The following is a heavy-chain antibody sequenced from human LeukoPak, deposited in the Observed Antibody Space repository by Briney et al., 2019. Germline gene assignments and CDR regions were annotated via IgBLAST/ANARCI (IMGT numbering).Heavy chain of an antibody. D-gene: IGHD3-22*01. J-gene: IGHJ6*03. CDR2: ISSSGTTT. CDR3: AKDGYYDSSGKRLDYYMDV. CDR1: GFTFSSYE. V-gene: IGHV3-48*03. Sequence: PGGSLRLSCAASGFTFSSYEMNWVRQAPGKGLEWVSYISSSGTTTYYAASVKGRFTISRDNAKNSLYLQMNSLRAEDTAVYYCAKDGYYDSSGKRLDYYMDVWGKGTTVTISS.